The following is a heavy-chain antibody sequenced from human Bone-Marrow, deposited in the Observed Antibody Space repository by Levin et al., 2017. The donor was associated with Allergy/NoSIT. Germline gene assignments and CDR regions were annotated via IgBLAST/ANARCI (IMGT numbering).Heavy chain of an antibody. Sequence: KGLEWVSSIRDNGVTAVYADSVKGRFTISRDNSKNTLYLQMNSLRAEDTAEYYCVQEHLSGGFSYGWGLFDFWGQGIPVTVSP. J-gene: IGHJ4*02. D-gene: IGHD3-10*01. CDR3: VQEHLSGGFSYGWGLFDF. V-gene: IGHV3-23*01. CDR2: IRDNGVTA.